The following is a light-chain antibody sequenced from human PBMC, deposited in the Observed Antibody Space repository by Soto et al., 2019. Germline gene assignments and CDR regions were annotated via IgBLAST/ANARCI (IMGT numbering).Light chain of an antibody. Sequence: ENVLTQSPGTLSLSPGQRATLTCRASHTISSSYLAWYQQKTGQAPRLLIYSISDRATGVPDRFRGSGSGTVCTNTISRLEPEDFAVYFCQKYDSSPRTFGKETKMEIK. CDR1: HTISSSY. CDR2: SIS. CDR3: QKYDSSPRT. J-gene: IGKJ1*01. V-gene: IGKV3-20*01.